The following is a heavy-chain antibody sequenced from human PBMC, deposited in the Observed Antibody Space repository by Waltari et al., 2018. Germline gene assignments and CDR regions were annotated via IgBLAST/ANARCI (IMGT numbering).Heavy chain of an antibody. CDR1: GFTFSSYW. V-gene: IGHV3-7*01. Sequence: EVQLVESGGGLVQPGGSLRLSCAASGFTFSSYWMSWVRQAPGKGREWVANIKQEGSEKYYVDSVKGRLTISRDNAKNSLYLQMNSLSAEDTAVYYCARDGSSGPFDYWGQGTLVTVSS. J-gene: IGHJ4*02. CDR3: ARDGSSGPFDY. CDR2: IKQEGSEK. D-gene: IGHD1-26*01.